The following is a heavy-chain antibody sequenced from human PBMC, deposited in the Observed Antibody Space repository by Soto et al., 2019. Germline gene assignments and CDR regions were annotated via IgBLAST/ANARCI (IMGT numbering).Heavy chain of an antibody. CDR3: AREDVFGCSGGSCSPDYYGMDV. CDR2: IYYSGST. V-gene: IGHV4-59*01. D-gene: IGHD2-15*01. CDR1: GGSISSYY. J-gene: IGHJ6*02. Sequence: SETLSLTCTVSGGSISSYYWSWIRQPPGKGLEWIGYIYYSGSTNYNPSLKSRVTISVDTSKNQFSLKLSSVTAADTAVYYCAREDVFGCSGGSCSPDYYGMDVWGQGTTVTVSS.